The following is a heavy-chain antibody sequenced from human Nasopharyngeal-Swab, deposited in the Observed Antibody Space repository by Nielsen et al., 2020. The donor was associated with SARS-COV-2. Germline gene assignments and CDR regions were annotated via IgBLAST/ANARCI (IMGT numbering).Heavy chain of an antibody. Sequence: GESLKISCKGSGYSFTSYWISWVRQMPGKGLEWMGRIDPSDSYTNYSPSFQGHVTISADKSISTAYLQWSSLKASDTAMYYCAKTGTARDAFDIWGQGIMVTVSS. CDR2: IDPSDSYT. V-gene: IGHV5-10-1*01. J-gene: IGHJ3*02. CDR3: AKTGTARDAFDI. D-gene: IGHD1-7*01. CDR1: GYSFTSYW.